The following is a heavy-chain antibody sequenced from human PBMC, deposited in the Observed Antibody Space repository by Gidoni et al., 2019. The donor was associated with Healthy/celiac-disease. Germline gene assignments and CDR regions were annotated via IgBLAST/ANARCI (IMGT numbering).Heavy chain of an antibody. CDR2: IYHSGST. CDR1: GGPISSGGYS. J-gene: IGHJ4*02. Sequence: QLQLQESGSGLVKPSQTLSLTCAASGGPISSGGYSWSWIRQPPGKGLEWIGYIYHSGSTYYNPSLKSRVTISVDRSKNQFSLKLSSVTAADTAVYYCARGGRGFGELWFDYWGQGTLVTVSS. V-gene: IGHV4-30-2*01. CDR3: ARGGRGFGELWFDY. D-gene: IGHD3-10*01.